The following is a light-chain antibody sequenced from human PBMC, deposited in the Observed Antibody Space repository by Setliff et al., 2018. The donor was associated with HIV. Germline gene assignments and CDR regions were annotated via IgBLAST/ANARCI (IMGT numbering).Light chain of an antibody. Sequence: QSALAQPPSASGSPGQSVTISCTGTSSDVGGYNDVSWYQQHPGKAPKLMIYDVSKRPSGVPDRFSGSKSGNTASLTVSGLQAEDEADYYCSSYAGSYTLGVFGTGTKVTVL. V-gene: IGLV2-8*01. CDR3: SSYAGSYTLGV. CDR1: SSDVGGYND. CDR2: DVS. J-gene: IGLJ1*01.